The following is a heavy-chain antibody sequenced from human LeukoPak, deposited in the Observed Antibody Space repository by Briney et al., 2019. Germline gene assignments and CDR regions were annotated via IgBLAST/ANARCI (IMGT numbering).Heavy chain of an antibody. D-gene: IGHD6-13*01. V-gene: IGHV1-24*01. Sequence: ASVKVSCKVSGYTLTELSMHWVRQAPGKGLEWMGGFDPEDGETIYEQKFQGRVTMTEDTSTDTAYMELSSLRSEDTAVYYCSSGIAAAGTHNWGQGTLVTVSS. CDR1: GYTLTELS. J-gene: IGHJ4*02. CDR2: FDPEDGET. CDR3: SSGIAAAGTHN.